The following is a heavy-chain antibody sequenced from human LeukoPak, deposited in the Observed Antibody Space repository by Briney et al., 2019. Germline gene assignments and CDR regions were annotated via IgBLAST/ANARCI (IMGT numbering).Heavy chain of an antibody. D-gene: IGHD3-16*02. CDR1: GYTFTGYY. CDR2: INPNSGGT. J-gene: IGHJ6*03. V-gene: IGHV1-2*02. CDR3: ARGLLQITFGGVIVMGNMRYYYYYYMDV. Sequence: GASVKVSCKASGYTFTGYYMHWVRQAPGQGLEWMGWINPNSGGTKYAQKFQGRVTMTRDTSISTAYMELSRLRSDDTAVYYCARGLLQITFGGVIVMGNMRYYYYYYMDVWGKGTTVTVSS.